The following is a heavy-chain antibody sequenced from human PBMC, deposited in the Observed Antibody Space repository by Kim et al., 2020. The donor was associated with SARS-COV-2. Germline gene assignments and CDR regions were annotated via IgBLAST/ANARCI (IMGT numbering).Heavy chain of an antibody. Sequence: YAQKFQERVTITRDMSTSTAYMELSSLRSEDTAVYYCAADKGGGDYGMDVWGQGTTVTVSS. V-gene: IGHV1-58*01. J-gene: IGHJ6*02. D-gene: IGHD2-15*01. CDR3: AADKGGGDYGMDV.